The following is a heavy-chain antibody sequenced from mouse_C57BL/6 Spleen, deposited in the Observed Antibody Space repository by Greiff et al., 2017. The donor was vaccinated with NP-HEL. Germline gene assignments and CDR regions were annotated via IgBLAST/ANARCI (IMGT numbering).Heavy chain of an antibody. CDR2: IDPSDSET. D-gene: IGHD2-5*01. V-gene: IGHV1-52*01. Sequence: VKLQQPGAELVRPGSSVKLSCKASGYTFTSYWMHWVKQRPIQGLEWIGNIDPSDSETHYNQKFKDKATLTVDKASSTAYMQLSSLTSEDSAVYYCARAYYSNWDYWGQGTTLTVSS. CDR3: ARAYYSNWDY. J-gene: IGHJ2*01. CDR1: GYTFTSYW.